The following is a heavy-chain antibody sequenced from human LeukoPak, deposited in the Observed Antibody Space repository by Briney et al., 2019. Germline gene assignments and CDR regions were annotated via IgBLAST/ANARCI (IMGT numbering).Heavy chain of an antibody. D-gene: IGHD6-13*01. Sequence: GASVKVSCKASGYTFTSYYMHWVRQAPGQGLEWMGIINPSGGSTSYAQKFQGRVTMTRDTSTSTVYMELSSLRSEDTAVYYCARVIAAIAAADQNAFDIWGQGTMVTVSS. J-gene: IGHJ3*02. V-gene: IGHV1-46*01. CDR3: ARVIAAIAAADQNAFDI. CDR1: GYTFTSYY. CDR2: INPSGGST.